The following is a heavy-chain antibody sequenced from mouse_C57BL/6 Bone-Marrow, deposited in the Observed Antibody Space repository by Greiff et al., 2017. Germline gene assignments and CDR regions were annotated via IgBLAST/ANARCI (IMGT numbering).Heavy chain of an antibody. V-gene: IGHV1-19*01. CDR3: ARNYGSSYRGYFDV. J-gene: IGHJ1*03. D-gene: IGHD1-1*01. CDR2: INPYNGGT. Sequence: EVHLVESGPVLVKPGASVKMSCKASGYTFTDYYMNWVKQSHGKSLEWIGVINPYNGGTSYNQKFKGKATLTVDKSSSTAYMELNSLTSEDSAVYYCARNYGSSYRGYFDVWGTGTTVTVSS. CDR1: GYTFTDYY.